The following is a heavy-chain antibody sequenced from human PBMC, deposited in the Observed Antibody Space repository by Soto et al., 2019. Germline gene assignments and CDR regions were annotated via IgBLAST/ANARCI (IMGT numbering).Heavy chain of an antibody. CDR3: ARAMSRSKTAFDH. CDR2: ISSTSGTI. Sequence: LRLSCAASGITFSDYYMTWIRQAPGKGLEWVSYISSTSGTISYADSVKGRFTLSRDNAKNSLYLQMISLRAGDTAVYYCARAMSRSKTAFDHWGQGALVTVSS. D-gene: IGHD3-10*02. J-gene: IGHJ4*02. V-gene: IGHV3-11*01. CDR1: GITFSDYY.